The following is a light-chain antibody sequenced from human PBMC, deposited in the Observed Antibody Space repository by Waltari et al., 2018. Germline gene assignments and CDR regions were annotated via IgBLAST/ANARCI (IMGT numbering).Light chain of an antibody. CDR3: QTGGHGTWV. V-gene: IGLV4-69*01. Sequence: QLVLTQSPSVSASLGASVKLTCTLSSGHSSNVIAWLHQQPEKGPRYLMKVNSDGSHNKGDEIPYRFSGSSSGAERYLTIASVQPEDEADYYCQTGGHGTWVFGGGTKLTVL. CDR1: SGHSSNV. CDR2: VNSDGSH. J-gene: IGLJ3*02.